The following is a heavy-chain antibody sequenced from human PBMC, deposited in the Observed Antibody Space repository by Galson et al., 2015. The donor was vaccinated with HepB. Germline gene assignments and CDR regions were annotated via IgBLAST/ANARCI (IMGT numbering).Heavy chain of an antibody. CDR2: ISSDGSSI. J-gene: IGHJ4*02. CDR1: GFTFSSYW. Sequence: SLRLSCAASGFTFSSYWMHWVRQAPGKGLVWVSHISSDGSSITYADSVKGRFTISRDNAKNTLYLQMNSMRAEDTAVYYCARDDPGIAAAATGIDYWGQGTLVTVSS. V-gene: IGHV3-74*01. D-gene: IGHD6-13*01. CDR3: ARDDPGIAAAATGIDY.